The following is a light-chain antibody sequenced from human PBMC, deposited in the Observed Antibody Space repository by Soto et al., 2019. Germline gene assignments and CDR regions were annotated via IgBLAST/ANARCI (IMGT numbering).Light chain of an antibody. V-gene: IGKV1-5*01. Sequence: DIRMTQSPSTLSASFGDRVTITCRASQSISSWLAWYQQKPGKAPKLLIYDASSLESGVPSRFSGSGSGTEFTLTISSLKPDDFATYYCQQYNTYSTFGQGTRLEI. CDR1: QSISSW. J-gene: IGKJ5*01. CDR2: DAS. CDR3: QQYNTYST.